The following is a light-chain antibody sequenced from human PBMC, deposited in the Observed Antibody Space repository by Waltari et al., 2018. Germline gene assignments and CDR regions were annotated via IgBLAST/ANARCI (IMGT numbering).Light chain of an antibody. Sequence: QSVLTQPPSASGTPGQRVTISSSGSNSNIGSNYVYWYQQLPGTAPKLLIYRSNQRLSGVPDRFSASKSGTSASLAISGLRSEDEADYYCAAWDDSLSALVFGGGTKLTVL. CDR3: AAWDDSLSALV. CDR2: RSN. J-gene: IGLJ2*01. CDR1: NSNIGSNY. V-gene: IGLV1-47*01.